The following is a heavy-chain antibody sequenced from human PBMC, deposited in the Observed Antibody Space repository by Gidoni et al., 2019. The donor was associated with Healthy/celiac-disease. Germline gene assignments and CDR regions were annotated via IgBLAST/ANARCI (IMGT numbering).Heavy chain of an antibody. V-gene: IGHV4-34*01. D-gene: IGHD3-16*02. Sequence: VHLQQWGAGLLKPSETLSLTCAVYGGSSSGYYWSWIRQPPGKGLEWIGEINHSGSTNYNPSLKSRVTISVDTSKNQFSLKLSSVTAADTAVYYCARSLYDYIWGSYLGPYDYWGQGTLVTVSS. CDR3: ARSLYDYIWGSYLGPYDY. CDR2: INHSGST. J-gene: IGHJ4*02. CDR1: GGSSSGYY.